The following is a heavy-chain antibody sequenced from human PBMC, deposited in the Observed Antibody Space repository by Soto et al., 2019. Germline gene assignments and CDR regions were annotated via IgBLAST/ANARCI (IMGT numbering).Heavy chain of an antibody. D-gene: IGHD6-19*01. Sequence: ESGPTLVNPPQTLTLTCTFSGFSLSTSGMCVSWNRQPPGKALEWLAFIDWDDDKYYGTSLKTRLTISKDTSKNQVVLTMTNMDPGDTATFYCARIRASSGWYFDYWGQGTLVTVSS. J-gene: IGHJ4*02. CDR2: IDWDDDK. CDR1: GFSLSTSGMC. V-gene: IGHV2-70*01. CDR3: ARIRASSGWYFDY.